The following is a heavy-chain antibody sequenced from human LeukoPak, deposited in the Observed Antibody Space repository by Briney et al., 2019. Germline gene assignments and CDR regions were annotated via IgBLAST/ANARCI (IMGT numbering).Heavy chain of an antibody. CDR1: GGSFSGYY. CDR2: INHSGST. D-gene: IGHD5-18*01. Sequence: SETLSLTCAVYGGSFSGYYWSWIRQPPGKGLEWIGEINHSGSTYYNPSLKSRVTISVDTSKNQFSLKLSSVTAADTAVYYCARLITGDSYGFDYWGQGTLVTVSS. V-gene: IGHV4-34*01. CDR3: ARLITGDSYGFDY. J-gene: IGHJ4*02.